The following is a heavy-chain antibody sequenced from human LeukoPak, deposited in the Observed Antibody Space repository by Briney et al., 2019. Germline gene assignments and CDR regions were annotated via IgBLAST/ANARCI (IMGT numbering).Heavy chain of an antibody. CDR2: IWYDGSNK. Sequence: GGSLRLSCAASGFTFSSYGMHWVRQAPGKGLEWVAVIWYDGSNKYYADSVKGRFTISRDNSKNTLYLQMNSLRAEDTAVYYCARDAETARPLTSPKYYFDYWGQGTLVTVSS. V-gene: IGHV3-33*01. CDR1: GFTFSSYG. D-gene: IGHD6-6*01. J-gene: IGHJ4*02. CDR3: ARDAETARPLTSPKYYFDY.